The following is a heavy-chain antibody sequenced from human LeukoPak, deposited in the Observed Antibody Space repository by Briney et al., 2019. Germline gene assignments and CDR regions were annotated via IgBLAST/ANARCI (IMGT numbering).Heavy chain of an antibody. J-gene: IGHJ3*02. CDR1: GYSISSGYY. D-gene: IGHD2-2*01. Sequence: SETLSLTCAVSGYSISSGYYWGWIRQPPGKGLEWIGSIYNSGSTYYHPSLNIRVTISVDTSKNQFSLKLSSVTAADTAVYYCARGYQLLTPQDAFDIWGQGTMVTVSS. CDR2: IYNSGST. V-gene: IGHV4-38-2*01. CDR3: ARGYQLLTPQDAFDI.